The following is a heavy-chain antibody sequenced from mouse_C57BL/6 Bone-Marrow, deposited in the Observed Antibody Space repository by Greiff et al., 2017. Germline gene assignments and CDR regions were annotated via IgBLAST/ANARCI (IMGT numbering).Heavy chain of an antibody. D-gene: IGHD2-3*01. CDR3: ARGDGYNWYFDV. Sequence: EVQGVESGGGLVQPGGSLKLSCAASGFTFSDYGMAWVRQAPRKGPEWVAFISNLAYSIYYADTVTGRFTISRENAKNTLYLEMSSLRSEDTAMYYCARGDGYNWYFDVWGTGTTVTVSS. V-gene: IGHV5-15*01. J-gene: IGHJ1*03. CDR2: ISNLAYSI. CDR1: GFTFSDYG.